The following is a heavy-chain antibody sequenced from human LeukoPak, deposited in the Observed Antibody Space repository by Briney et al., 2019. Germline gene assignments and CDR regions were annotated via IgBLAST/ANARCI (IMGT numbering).Heavy chain of an antibody. V-gene: IGHV3-15*01. CDR2: IKSKTDGGTT. Sequence: KTGGSLRLSCAASGFTFSNAWMSWVRQAPGKGLEWVGRIKSKTDGGTTDYAAPVKGRFTISRDDSKNTLYLQMNSLKTEDTAVYYCTTDPIVGATGYWGQGTLVTVSS. CDR3: TTDPIVGATGY. J-gene: IGHJ4*02. CDR1: GFTFSNAW. D-gene: IGHD1-26*01.